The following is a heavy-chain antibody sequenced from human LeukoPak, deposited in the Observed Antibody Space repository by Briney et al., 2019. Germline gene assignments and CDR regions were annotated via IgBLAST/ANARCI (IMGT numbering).Heavy chain of an antibody. D-gene: IGHD2-8*01. CDR2: INPSGGST. J-gene: IGHJ6*02. CDR3: AREWVDACTNGVCYGDYYYYGMDV. Sequence: ASVKVSCKASGYTFTSYYMHWVRQAPGQGLEWMGLINPSGGSTSYAQKFQGRVTITADESTSTAYMELSSLRSEDTAVYYCAREWVDACTNGVCYGDYYYYGMDVWGQGTTVTVSS. CDR1: GYTFTSYY. V-gene: IGHV1-46*01.